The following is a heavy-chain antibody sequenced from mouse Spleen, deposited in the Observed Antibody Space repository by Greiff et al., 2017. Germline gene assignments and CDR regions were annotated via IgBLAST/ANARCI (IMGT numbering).Heavy chain of an antibody. CDR3: TIYDGYYADY. CDR2: IDPENGDT. Sequence: EVKLMESGAELVRPGASVKLSCTASGFNIKDDYMHWVKQRPEQGLEWIGWIDPENGDTEYASKFQGKATITADTSSNTAYLQLSSLTSEDTAVYYCTIYDGYYADYWGQGTTLTVSS. J-gene: IGHJ2*01. D-gene: IGHD2-3*01. CDR1: GFNIKDDY. V-gene: IGHV14-4*01.